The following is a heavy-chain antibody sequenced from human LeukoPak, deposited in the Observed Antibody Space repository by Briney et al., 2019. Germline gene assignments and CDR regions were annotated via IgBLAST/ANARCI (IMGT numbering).Heavy chain of an antibody. D-gene: IGHD4-11*01. CDR1: GYTFTSYA. Sequence: GASVTVSCTASGYTFTSYAMHWVRQAPGQRLEWMGWINAGNGNTKYSQKFQGRVTITRDTSASTAYMELSSLRSEDTAVYYCARDYYSNYRTRNYYYYYGMDVWGQGTTVTVSS. CDR2: INAGNGNT. CDR3: ARDYYSNYRTRNYYYYYGMDV. V-gene: IGHV1-3*01. J-gene: IGHJ6*02.